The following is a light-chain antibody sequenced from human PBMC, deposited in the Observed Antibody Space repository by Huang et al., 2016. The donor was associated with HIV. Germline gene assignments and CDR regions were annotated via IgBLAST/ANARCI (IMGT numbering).Light chain of an antibody. CDR2: GAS. Sequence: EIVMTQSPATLSVSPGERATLSCRASQSVSSNLAWYQQKPGQAPRLLIYGASTRATWIPARFSGSGSGTEFTLTISSLQSEDFAVYYCQQYNNWLWTFGQGTKVEIK. V-gene: IGKV3-15*01. CDR3: QQYNNWLWT. CDR1: QSVSSN. J-gene: IGKJ1*01.